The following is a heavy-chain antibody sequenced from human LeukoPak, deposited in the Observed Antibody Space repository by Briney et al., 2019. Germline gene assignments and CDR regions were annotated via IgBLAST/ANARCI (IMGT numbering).Heavy chain of an antibody. J-gene: IGHJ4*02. CDR3: ARGGVLKSVDY. V-gene: IGHV4-59*01. D-gene: IGHD3-16*01. CDR1: GGSISSYY. Sequence: SETLSLTCTVSGGSISSYYWTWIRQTPGKGLEWIGYVYDIGSTKYNPSLKSRVTISVDMSKNQFSLRLSSVTAADTAVYYCARGGVLKSVDYWGQGTLVAVSS. CDR2: VYDIGST.